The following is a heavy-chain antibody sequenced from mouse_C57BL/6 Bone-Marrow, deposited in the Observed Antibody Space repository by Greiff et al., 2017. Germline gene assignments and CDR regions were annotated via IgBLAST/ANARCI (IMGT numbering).Heavy chain of an antibody. J-gene: IGHJ4*01. CDR2: ISSGSSTI. Sequence: EVKLVESGGGLVKPGGSLKLSCAASGFTFSDYGMHWVRQAPEKGLEWVAYISSGSSTIYYADTVKGRFTISRDNAKNTLFLQMTSLRSEDTAMYYGARAPLGPYYAMDYWGQGTSVTVSS. CDR3: ARAPLGPYYAMDY. D-gene: IGHD4-1*01. CDR1: GFTFSDYG. V-gene: IGHV5-17*01.